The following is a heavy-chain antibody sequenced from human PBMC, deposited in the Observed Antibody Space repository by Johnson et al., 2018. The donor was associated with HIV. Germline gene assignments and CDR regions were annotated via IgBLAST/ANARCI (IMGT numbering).Heavy chain of an antibody. CDR2: INSDGSST. Sequence: VQLVESGGGVVQPGRSLRLSCAASGFTFSSYGMSWVRPPPGKGLVWVSRINSDGSSTSYADSVKGRFTISRDNDKNTLYLQMNSLRVEDTAVYYCARAIDQGYSSGWSSDVYDIWGQGTMVTVSA. CDR1: GFTFSSYG. D-gene: IGHD6-19*01. CDR3: ARAIDQGYSSGWSSDVYDI. J-gene: IGHJ3*02. V-gene: IGHV3-74*02.